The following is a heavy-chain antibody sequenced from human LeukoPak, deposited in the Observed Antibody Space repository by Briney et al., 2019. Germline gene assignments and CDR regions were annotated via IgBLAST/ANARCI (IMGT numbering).Heavy chain of an antibody. CDR1: GFTFSSYG. D-gene: IGHD5-12*01. CDR3: AKGYSGYDIAMDV. Sequence: GGSLRLSCAASGFTFSSYGMHWVRQAPGKGLEWVAVISYGGSNKYYADSVKGRFTISRDNSKNTLYLQMNSLRAEDTAVYYCAKGYSGYDIAMDVWGQGTTVTVSS. CDR2: ISYGGSNK. V-gene: IGHV3-30*18. J-gene: IGHJ6*02.